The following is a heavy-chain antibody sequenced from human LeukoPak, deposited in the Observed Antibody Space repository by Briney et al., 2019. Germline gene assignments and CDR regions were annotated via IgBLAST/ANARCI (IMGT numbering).Heavy chain of an antibody. CDR3: ARYIYGYLHY. D-gene: IGHD5-18*01. CDR1: GGTFSSYA. CDR2: INPSGGST. J-gene: IGHJ4*02. Sequence: ASVKVSCKASGGTFSSYAISWVRHAPGQGLEWMGIINPSGGSTSYAQKFQGRVTMTRDTSTSTVYMELSSLRSEDTAVYYCARYIYGYLHYWGQGTLVTVSS. V-gene: IGHV1-46*01.